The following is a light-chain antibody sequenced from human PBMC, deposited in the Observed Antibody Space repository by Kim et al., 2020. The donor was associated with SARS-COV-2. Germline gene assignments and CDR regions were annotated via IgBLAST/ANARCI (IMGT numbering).Light chain of an antibody. CDR3: QQSGGSPKYT. CDR2: AAS. CDR1: QSVCSNP. V-gene: IGKV3-20*01. J-gene: IGKJ2*01. Sequence: SPGERVTPLCRARQSVCSNPLARDQQKRCPAPRLLLYAASSRATGIADRFSGSGSGTDFTLTISRLEPEDSAVYYCQQSGGSPKYTFGQGTKLEI.